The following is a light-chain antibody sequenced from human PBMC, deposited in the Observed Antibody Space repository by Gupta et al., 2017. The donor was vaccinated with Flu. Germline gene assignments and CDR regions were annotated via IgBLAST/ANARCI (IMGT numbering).Light chain of an antibody. CDR1: QMISTY. CDR3: QQSVRYPIT. CDR2: SAS. Sequence: DIQITQSPSSLSASLGDRVTITCQASQMISTYLNWYQQKPRKAPKLLIYSASTLQGGVPSRFSGSGSGTDFSLTISKLQPEDFATYYCQQSVRYPITFGQGTQLEIK. V-gene: IGKV1-39*01. J-gene: IGKJ5*01.